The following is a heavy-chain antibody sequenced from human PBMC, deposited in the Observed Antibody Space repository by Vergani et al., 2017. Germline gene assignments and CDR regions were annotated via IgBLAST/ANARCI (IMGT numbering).Heavy chain of an antibody. V-gene: IGHV5-51*01. CDR2: IHPADSDT. CDR1: GSSFTNYW. CDR3: ARLYGRDSSGSKYFDY. Sequence: EVQLVQSGAEVKKPGEPLKISCQISGSSFTNYWIGWVRQMPGKGLEWMGIIHPADSDTRYSPSFQGQVTISVDKSISTAYLQRSSLRASDSAMYYCARLYGRDSSGSKYFDYWGQGTLVTVSS. D-gene: IGHD3-22*01. J-gene: IGHJ4*02.